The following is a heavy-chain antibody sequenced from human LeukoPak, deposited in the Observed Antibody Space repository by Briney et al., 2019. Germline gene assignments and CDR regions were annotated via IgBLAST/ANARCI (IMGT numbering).Heavy chain of an antibody. CDR2: IYPGDSDT. V-gene: IGHV5-51*01. CDR3: ARSPYNTYYYDSGSPGAFDI. Sequence: GESLKVSCKGSGYSFTSYWIGWVRQMPGKGLEWMGIIYPGDSDTRYSPSFQGQVTISADKSITTAYLQWSSLKASDTAMYYCARSPYNTYYYDSGSPGAFDIWGQGTMVTVSS. J-gene: IGHJ3*02. D-gene: IGHD3-10*01. CDR1: GYSFTSYW.